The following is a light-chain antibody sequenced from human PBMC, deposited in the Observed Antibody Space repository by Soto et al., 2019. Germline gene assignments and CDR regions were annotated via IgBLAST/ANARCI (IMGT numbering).Light chain of an antibody. CDR2: VDSDGSH. CDR3: QTWGTGTVV. V-gene: IGLV4-69*01. J-gene: IGLJ3*02. CDR1: SGHSSYA. Sequence: QPVVTQSPSASASLGASVRLTCTLSSGHSSYAIAWHQQQPEKGPRYLMKVDSDGSHIKGDGIPDRFSGSSSGAERYLTISSLQSEDEADYYCQTWGTGTVVFGGGTKLTVL.